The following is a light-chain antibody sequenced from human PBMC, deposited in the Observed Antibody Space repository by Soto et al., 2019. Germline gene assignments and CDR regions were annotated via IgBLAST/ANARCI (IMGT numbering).Light chain of an antibody. CDR1: QSISTW. J-gene: IGKJ2*01. Sequence: DIQMTQSPSTLSASVGDRVTITCRASQSISTWLAWYQQKPGKAPKLLIYKASSLRNGVPPRFSGSGSGTEFTLTIYSLQPDDFASYYCQQYNGYPHTFGQ. V-gene: IGKV1-5*03. CDR3: QQYNGYPHT. CDR2: KAS.